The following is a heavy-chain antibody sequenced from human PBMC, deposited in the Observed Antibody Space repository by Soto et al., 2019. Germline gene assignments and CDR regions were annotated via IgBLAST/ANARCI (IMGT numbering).Heavy chain of an antibody. CDR3: ARGLGSVTTTRKFDP. Sequence: SETLSLTCAVYGGSFSGYYWSWIRQPPGKGLEWIGEINHSGSTNYNPSLKSRVTISVDTSKNQFSLKLSSVTAADTAVYYCARGLGSVTTTRKFDPWGKGTLVTVSS. CDR2: INHSGST. J-gene: IGHJ5*02. V-gene: IGHV4-34*01. CDR1: GGSFSGYY. D-gene: IGHD4-17*01.